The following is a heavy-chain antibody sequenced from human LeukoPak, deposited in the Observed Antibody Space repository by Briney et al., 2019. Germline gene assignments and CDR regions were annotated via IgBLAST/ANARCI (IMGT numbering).Heavy chain of an antibody. J-gene: IGHJ6*03. V-gene: IGHV1-69*06. D-gene: IGHD6-19*01. CDR3: AREKGCPYSSGWYGECYYYYMDV. Sequence: GASVKVSCKASGGTFSSYAISWVRQAPGQGLEWMGGIIPIFGTANYAQKFQGRVTITADKSTSTAYMELSSLRSEDTAVYYCAREKGCPYSSGWYGECYYYYMDVWGKGTTVTVSS. CDR2: IIPIFGTA. CDR1: GGTFSSYA.